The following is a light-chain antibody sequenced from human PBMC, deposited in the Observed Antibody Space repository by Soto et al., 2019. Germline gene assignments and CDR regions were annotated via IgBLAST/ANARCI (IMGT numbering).Light chain of an antibody. Sequence: QSALTQPASVSGSPGQSITISCTGTSRDVGGYNYVSWYQQHPGQAPKLMIYEVTNRPSGVSNRFSGSKSGNTASLTISGLQAEDEADYYCNSYTSISTWVFGGGTKLTVL. J-gene: IGLJ3*02. V-gene: IGLV2-14*01. CDR2: EVT. CDR3: NSYTSISTWV. CDR1: SRDVGGYNY.